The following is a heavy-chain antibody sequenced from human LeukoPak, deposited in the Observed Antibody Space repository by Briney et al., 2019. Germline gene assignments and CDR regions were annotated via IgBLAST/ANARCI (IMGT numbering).Heavy chain of an antibody. V-gene: IGHV4-34*01. Sequence: SETLSLTCAVYGASFSDYYWSWIRQPPGKGLEWIGEIDHSGSTKCNPSLKGRGTISLDTSKNQFSLDLTSVTAADTAVYYCATGSQLGSYNWFDPWGQGTLVTVSS. CDR2: IDHSGST. CDR1: GASFSDYY. D-gene: IGHD1-1*01. J-gene: IGHJ5*02. CDR3: ATGSQLGSYNWFDP.